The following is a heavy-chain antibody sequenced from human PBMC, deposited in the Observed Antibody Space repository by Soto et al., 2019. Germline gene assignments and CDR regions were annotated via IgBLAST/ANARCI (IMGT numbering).Heavy chain of an antibody. D-gene: IGHD6-6*01. CDR3: ARYSSSPYYYYGMDV. CDR2: IYPGDSDT. Sequence: GESLKISCKGSGYTFTDYWIGWVRQLPGKGLEWMGIIYPGDSDTRYSPSFQGHVTITADKSISTAYLQWSSLKASDTAMYYCARYSSSPYYYYGMDVWGQGTTVTVSS. CDR1: GYTFTDYW. V-gene: IGHV5-51*01. J-gene: IGHJ6*02.